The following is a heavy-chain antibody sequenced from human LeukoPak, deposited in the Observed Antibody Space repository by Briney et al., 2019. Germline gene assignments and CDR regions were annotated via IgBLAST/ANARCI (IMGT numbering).Heavy chain of an antibody. Sequence: PGGTLRLSCAASGFTFSSYGMSWVRQAPGKGLEWVSAISGSGGSTYYADSVKGRFTISRDNSKNTLYLQMNSLRAEDTAVYYCAKVEYQLAYYDILTGYFGDWFDPWGQGTLVTVSS. V-gene: IGHV3-23*01. J-gene: IGHJ5*02. D-gene: IGHD3-9*01. CDR3: AKVEYQLAYYDILTGYFGDWFDP. CDR1: GFTFSSYG. CDR2: ISGSGGST.